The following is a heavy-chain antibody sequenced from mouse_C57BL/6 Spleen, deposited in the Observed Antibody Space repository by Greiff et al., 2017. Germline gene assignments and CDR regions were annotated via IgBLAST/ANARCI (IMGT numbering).Heavy chain of an antibody. CDR1: GYTFTDYE. CDR2: IDPETGGT. J-gene: IGHJ4*01. D-gene: IGHD2-2*01. V-gene: IGHV1-15*01. Sequence: VQLQQSGAELVRPGASVTLSCKASGYTFTDYEMHWVKQTPVHGLEWIGAIDPETGGTAYNQKFKGKAILTADKSSSTAYMELRSLTSEDSAVYYCTRGDYGYGRSYAMDYWGQGTSVTVSS. CDR3: TRGDYGYGRSYAMDY.